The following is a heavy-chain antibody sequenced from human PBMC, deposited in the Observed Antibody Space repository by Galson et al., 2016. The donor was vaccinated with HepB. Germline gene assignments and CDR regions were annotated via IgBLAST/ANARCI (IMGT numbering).Heavy chain of an antibody. CDR3: ARGAYYFDY. Sequence: SLRLSCAASGFTLTDYYMNWIRQAPGKGLEWVSYISGSVIPTHYADSVKGRFTISRDSAKNSLYLQLNSLRVEDTAVYYCARGAYYFDYWGQGTLVTVSS. CDR2: ISGSVIPT. J-gene: IGHJ4*02. V-gene: IGHV3-11*01. CDR1: GFTLTDYY.